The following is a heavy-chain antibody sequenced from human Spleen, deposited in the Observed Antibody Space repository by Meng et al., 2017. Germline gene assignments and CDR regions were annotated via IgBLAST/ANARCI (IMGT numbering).Heavy chain of an antibody. CDR1: GYSFTSYW. D-gene: IGHD1-26*01. CDR2: IYPGDSDT. J-gene: IGHJ5*02. CDR3: ARLQKGGDYYERWFDP. Sequence: GGSLRLSCKGSGYSFTSYWIGWVRQMPGKGLEWMGIIYPGDSDTRYSPSFQGQVTISADKYISTAYLQWSSLKDSDTAMYYCARLQKGGDYYERWFDPWGQGALVTVSS. V-gene: IGHV5-51*01.